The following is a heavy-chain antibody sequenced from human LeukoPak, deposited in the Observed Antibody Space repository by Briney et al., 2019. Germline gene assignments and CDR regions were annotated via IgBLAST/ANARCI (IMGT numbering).Heavy chain of an antibody. CDR1: GFTFGAYY. J-gene: IGHJ4*02. CDR3: ARMSGIAVAAIWISYFDY. V-gene: IGHV3-7*03. Sequence: GGSLRLSCAASGFTFGAYYMTWVRQAPGKGLEWVANIKQDGSEKYYVDSVKGRFTISRDNANNSLYLQTNSLRAEDTAVYYCARMSGIAVAAIWISYFDYWGQGTLVTVSS. D-gene: IGHD6-19*01. CDR2: IKQDGSEK.